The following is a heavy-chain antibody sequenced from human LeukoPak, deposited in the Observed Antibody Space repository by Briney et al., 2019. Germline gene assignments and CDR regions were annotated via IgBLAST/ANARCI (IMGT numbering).Heavy chain of an antibody. J-gene: IGHJ4*02. CDR3: ARAKQQAAY. V-gene: IGHV3-7*03. CDR1: GFTFSGYW. CDR2: IKQDGSEK. Sequence: GGSLGLSCAASGFTFSGYWMSWVRQAPGKGLEWVANIKQDGSEKYYVDSVKGRFTISRDNAKNSLYLQMNSLRAEDTAVYYCARAKQQAAYWGQGTLVTVPS. D-gene: IGHD6-13*01.